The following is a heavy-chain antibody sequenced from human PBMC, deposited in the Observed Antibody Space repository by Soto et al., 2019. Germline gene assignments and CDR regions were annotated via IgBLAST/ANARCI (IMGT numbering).Heavy chain of an antibody. CDR2: ISSNGGST. CDR1: GFTFSSYA. Sequence: GGSLRLSCSASGFTFSSYAMHWVRQAPGKGLEYVSAISSNGGSTYYADSVKGRFTIARDNSKNTLYLQMSSLRAEDTAVYYCVKDSYCSGGSCYLPTFDYWGQGTLVTVSS. D-gene: IGHD2-15*01. V-gene: IGHV3-64D*06. J-gene: IGHJ4*02. CDR3: VKDSYCSGGSCYLPTFDY.